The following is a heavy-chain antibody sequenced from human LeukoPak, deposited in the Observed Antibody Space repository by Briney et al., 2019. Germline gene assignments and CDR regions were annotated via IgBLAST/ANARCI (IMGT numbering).Heavy chain of an antibody. V-gene: IGHV3-20*04. J-gene: IGHJ6*03. CDR1: GFTFDDYG. CDR2: INWNGGST. Sequence: GGSLRLSCAASGFTFDDYGMSWVRQAPGKGLEWVSGINWNGGSTGYADSVKGRFTISRNNAKNSLYLQMNSLRAEDTALYYCARALTVAAPYYYYMDVWGKGTTVTVSS. CDR3: ARALTVAAPYYYYMDV. D-gene: IGHD3-9*01.